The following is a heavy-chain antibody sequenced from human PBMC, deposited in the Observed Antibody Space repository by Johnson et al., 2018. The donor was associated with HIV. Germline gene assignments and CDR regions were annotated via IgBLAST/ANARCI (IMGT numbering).Heavy chain of an antibody. CDR2: ISYDGSNK. CDR3: ARAGYYYDSSGYYSLAFDI. V-gene: IGHV3-30*14. Sequence: QMLLVESGGGVVQPGRSLRLSCAASGFTFSSYAMHWDRQAPGKGLEWVAVISYDGSNKYYADSVKGRFTISRDNSKNTLYLQMNSLRAEDTAVYYCARAGYYYDSSGYYSLAFDIWGQGTKVTVSS. D-gene: IGHD3-22*01. J-gene: IGHJ3*02. CDR1: GFTFSSYA.